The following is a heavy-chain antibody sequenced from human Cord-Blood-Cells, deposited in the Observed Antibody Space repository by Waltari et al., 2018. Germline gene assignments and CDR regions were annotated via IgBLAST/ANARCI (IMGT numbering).Heavy chain of an antibody. CDR1: GYTFICYY. J-gene: IGHJ4*02. V-gene: IGHV1-46*01. Sequence: QVQLVQSGAAVKMPGASEKVSCRESGYTFICYYMHWVRQSTGQGLEWMGIINPSGGSTSYAQKFQGRVTMTRDTSTSTVYMELSSLRSEDTAVYYCARDFESGSYFGYWGQGTLVTVSS. D-gene: IGHD1-26*01. CDR3: ARDFESGSYFGY. CDR2: INPSGGST.